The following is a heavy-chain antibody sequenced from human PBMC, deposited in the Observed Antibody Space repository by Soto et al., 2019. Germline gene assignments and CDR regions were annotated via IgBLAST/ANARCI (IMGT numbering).Heavy chain of an antibody. D-gene: IGHD2-2*01. CDR2: ISSGSSTI. Sequence: EVQLVESGGDLVQPGGSLRLSCAASGFTFSSYSMNWVRQAPGKGLEWVSYISSGSSTIYYADSVKGRFTISRDNAKNSLYLQMDSLRAEDTAVYYATRSAYMDVCGTGTTVTVSS. CDR1: GFTFSSYS. CDR3: TRSAYMDV. V-gene: IGHV3-48*01. J-gene: IGHJ6*03.